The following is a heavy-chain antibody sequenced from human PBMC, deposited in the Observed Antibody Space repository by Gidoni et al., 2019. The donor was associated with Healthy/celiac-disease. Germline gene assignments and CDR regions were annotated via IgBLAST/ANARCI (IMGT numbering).Heavy chain of an antibody. CDR1: GYTFTRKY. CDR2: INPSGGST. V-gene: IGHV1-46*01. CDR3: ARDPVIAAAGFDY. J-gene: IGHJ4*02. Sequence: QVQLVQSGAEVKKPGASVKVSCKASGYTFTRKYMHWVRQAPGQGLEWMGIINPSGGSTSSSQKFQCRVTMTRDTSTSTVYMELSSLRSEDTAVYYCARDPVIAAAGFDYWGQGTLVTVSS. D-gene: IGHD6-13*01.